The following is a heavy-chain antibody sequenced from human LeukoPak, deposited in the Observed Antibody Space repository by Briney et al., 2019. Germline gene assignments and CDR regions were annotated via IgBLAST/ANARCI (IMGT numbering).Heavy chain of an antibody. CDR3: ARQPEGTWFDP. D-gene: IGHD1-1*01. CDR2: IDPSDSYT. CDR1: GYSFTSNW. V-gene: IGHV5-10-1*01. Sequence: GESLKISCKGSGYSFTSNWISWVRQMPGKGLECMGRIDPSDSYTNYSPSFQGHVTISADKSISTAYLQWSSLKASDTAMYYCARQPEGTWFDPWGQGTLATVSS. J-gene: IGHJ5*02.